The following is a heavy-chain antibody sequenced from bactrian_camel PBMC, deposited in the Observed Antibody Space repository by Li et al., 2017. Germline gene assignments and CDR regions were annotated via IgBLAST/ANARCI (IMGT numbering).Heavy chain of an antibody. CDR3: VHLGTDTWYESPREFNY. D-gene: IGHD6*01. J-gene: IGHJ4*01. CDR2: ISWSGDST. V-gene: IGHV3S40*01. CDR1: GFTFSYYY. Sequence: VQLVESGGGLVQPGGSLRLSCAASGFTFSYYYMSWVRQAPGRGLEWVSAISWSGDSTNYADSVKDRFTISRDNAKNTLYLQLNSLKTEDTAMYYCVHLGTDTWYESPREFNYWGQGTQVTVS.